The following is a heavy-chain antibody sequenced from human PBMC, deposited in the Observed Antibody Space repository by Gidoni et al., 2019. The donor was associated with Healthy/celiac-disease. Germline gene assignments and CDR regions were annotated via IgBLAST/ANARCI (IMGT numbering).Heavy chain of an antibody. J-gene: IGHJ4*02. D-gene: IGHD3-10*02. CDR1: GCSISSYY. Sequence: HVLLQESGPGLVKPSETLSLTCPVSGCSISSYYWGWIRQPPGKGLEWVWYIYYSGRTNYNPSLKSRVTISVDTSKNQFSLKLSSVTAADTAVYYCARAPRVRYGYDYWGQGTLVTVSS. CDR3: ARAPRVRYGYDY. V-gene: IGHV4-59*01. CDR2: IYYSGRT.